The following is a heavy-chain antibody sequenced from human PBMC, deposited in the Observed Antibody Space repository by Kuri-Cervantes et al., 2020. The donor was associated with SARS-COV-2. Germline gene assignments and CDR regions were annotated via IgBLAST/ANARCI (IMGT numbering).Heavy chain of an antibody. J-gene: IGHJ4*02. V-gene: IGHV1-18*01. D-gene: IGHD4-17*01. CDR1: GYTFTSYG. Sequence: ASVKVSCKASGYTFTSYGISWVRQALGQGLEWRGWISAYNGNTNYAQKLQGRVTMTTDTSASTAYMELRSLRSDDTAVYYCASWGRDMTTVTWVDYWGQGTLVTVSS. CDR2: ISAYNGNT. CDR3: ASWGRDMTTVTWVDY.